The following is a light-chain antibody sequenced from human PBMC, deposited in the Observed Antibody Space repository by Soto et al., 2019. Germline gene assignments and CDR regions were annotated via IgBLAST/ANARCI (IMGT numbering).Light chain of an antibody. CDR3: QQYKSYSLT. J-gene: IGKJ4*01. Sequence: DIQMTQSPSTLSASVGDRVTITCRASQSISSWLAWYQRKPGKAPKLLIYKASSLESGVPSRFSGSGSGTEFTLAISSLQADDFATYYCQQYKSYSLTFGGGTKVDIK. CDR1: QSISSW. CDR2: KAS. V-gene: IGKV1-5*03.